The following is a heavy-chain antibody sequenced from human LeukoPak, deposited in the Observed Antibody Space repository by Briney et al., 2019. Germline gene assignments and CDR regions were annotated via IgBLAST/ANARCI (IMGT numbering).Heavy chain of an antibody. J-gene: IGHJ5*02. V-gene: IGHV1-2*02. CDR2: INPNSGGT. CDR1: GYTFTGYY. CDR3: ATVVLVGATTGWFDP. D-gene: IGHD1-26*01. Sequence: ASVKVSCKASGYTFTGYYMHWVRQAPGQGLEWMGWINPNSGGTNYAQKFQGRVTMTEDTSTDTAYMELSSLRSEDTAVYYCATVVLVGATTGWFDPWGQGTLVTVSS.